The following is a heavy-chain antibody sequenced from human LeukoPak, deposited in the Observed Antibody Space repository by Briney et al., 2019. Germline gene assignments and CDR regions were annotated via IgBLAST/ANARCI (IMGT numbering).Heavy chain of an antibody. CDR2: ISGSGDNT. V-gene: IGHV3-23*01. CDR3: AKGSYYDSSGSFYFDY. Sequence: GGSLRLSCATSGFTFSNAWMNWVRQAPGKGLEWVSGISGSGDNTYYADSVKGRFTISRDNSKNTLYVQVNSLGTEDTAAYYCAKGSYYDSSGSFYFDYWGQGTLVTVSS. J-gene: IGHJ4*02. D-gene: IGHD3-22*01. CDR1: GFTFSNAW.